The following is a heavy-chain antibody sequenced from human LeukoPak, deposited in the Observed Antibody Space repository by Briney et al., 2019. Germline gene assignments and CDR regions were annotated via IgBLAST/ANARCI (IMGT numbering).Heavy chain of an antibody. Sequence: GRSLRLSCAASGFTFSSYAMHWVRQAPGKGLEWVAVISYDGSNKYYADSVKGRFTISRDNAKNSLYLQMNSLRAEDTAVYYCARRSRGYDSMAHFDYWGQGTLVTVSS. CDR2: ISYDGSNK. CDR3: ARRSRGYDSMAHFDY. CDR1: GFTFSSYA. J-gene: IGHJ4*02. V-gene: IGHV3-30*04. D-gene: IGHD5-12*01.